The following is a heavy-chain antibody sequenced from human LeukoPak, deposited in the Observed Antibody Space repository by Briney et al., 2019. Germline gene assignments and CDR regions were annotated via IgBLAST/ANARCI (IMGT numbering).Heavy chain of an antibody. J-gene: IGHJ6*03. CDR3: AKDPRGGTYSYGIYYYMDV. CDR1: GFTFSSYE. D-gene: IGHD5-18*01. CDR2: ISSSGSTI. Sequence: PGGSLRLSCAASGFTFSSYEMNWVRQAPGKGLEWVSYISSSGSTIYYADSVKGRFTISRDNAKNSLYLQMNSLRAEDTAVYYCAKDPRGGTYSYGIYYYMDVWGKGTTVTVSS. V-gene: IGHV3-48*03.